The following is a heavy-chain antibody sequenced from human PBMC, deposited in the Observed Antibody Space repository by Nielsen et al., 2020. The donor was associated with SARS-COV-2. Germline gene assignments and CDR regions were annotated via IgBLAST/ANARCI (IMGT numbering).Heavy chain of an antibody. Sequence: GECLKISCVASGFTFSSYGMNWVRQAPGKGLEWVSSISGSSGYITYSDSVKGRFTISRDNANNSLYLQINSLRAEDSAIYYCTRAGGLNDYWGQGTLVTVSS. J-gene: IGHJ4*02. V-gene: IGHV3-21*01. CDR1: GFTFSSYG. CDR2: ISGSSGYI. CDR3: TRAGGLNDY. D-gene: IGHD6-25*01.